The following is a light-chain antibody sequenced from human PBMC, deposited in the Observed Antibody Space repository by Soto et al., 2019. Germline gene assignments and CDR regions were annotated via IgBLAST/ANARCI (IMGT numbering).Light chain of an antibody. CDR3: QQYGSYSYT. CDR1: QSINSR. J-gene: IGKJ2*01. V-gene: IGKV1-5*03. CDR2: KAS. Sequence: DIQMTQSPSTLSASVGDRVTITCRASQSINSRLAWYQQKPGKAHNLLIYKASTLESGVPSRFSGSGSGTEFTLTISSLQPDDFATYYCQQYGSYSYTCGQGTKLEVK.